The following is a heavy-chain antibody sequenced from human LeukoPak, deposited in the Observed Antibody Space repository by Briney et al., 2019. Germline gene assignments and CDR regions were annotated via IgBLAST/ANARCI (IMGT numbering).Heavy chain of an antibody. D-gene: IGHD1-26*01. J-gene: IGHJ4*02. CDR3: ARVGYSGSYYHYFDY. CDR2: IYYSGST. V-gene: IGHV4-39*07. CDR1: GGSISSSSYY. Sequence: PSETLSLTCTVSGGSISSSSYYWGWIRQPPGKGLEWIGNIYYSGSTYYNPSLESRVTMSLDTSKNQFSLKLSSVTAADTAVYYCARVGYSGSYYHYFDYWGQGTLVTVSS.